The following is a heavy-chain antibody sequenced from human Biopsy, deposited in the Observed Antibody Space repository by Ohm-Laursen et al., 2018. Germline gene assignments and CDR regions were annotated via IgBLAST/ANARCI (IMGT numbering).Heavy chain of an antibody. CDR1: GFSFSDNY. J-gene: IGHJ5*01. Sequence: SLRLSFAASGFSFSDNYMDWVRQAPGKGLEWVGRIRDKANSYTTDYAASVKGRFTISRDDSKNSLYLQMNSLKTEDTALYYCARAGRYCSGGGCYSWFDSWGQGTLVTVSP. D-gene: IGHD2-15*01. V-gene: IGHV3-72*01. CDR3: ARAGRYCSGGGCYSWFDS. CDR2: IRDKANSYTT.